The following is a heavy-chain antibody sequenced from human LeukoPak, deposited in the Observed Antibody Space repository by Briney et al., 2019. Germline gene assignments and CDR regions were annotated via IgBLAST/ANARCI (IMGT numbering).Heavy chain of an antibody. CDR3: ASPSTVTTGFDY. CDR2: ISYSGST. J-gene: IGHJ4*02. V-gene: IGHV4-59*12. Sequence: SETLSLTCTVSGGSISSYYWSWIRQPPGKGLEWIGYISYSGSTNYKPSLKSRVTISVDTSKNQLSLKLSSVTAADTAVYYCASPSTVTTGFDYWGQGTLVTVSS. CDR1: GGSISSYY. D-gene: IGHD4-17*01.